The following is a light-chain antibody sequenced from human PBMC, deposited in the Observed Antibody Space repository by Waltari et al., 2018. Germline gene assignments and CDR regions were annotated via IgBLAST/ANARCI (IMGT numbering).Light chain of an antibody. Sequence: DTSITQSPESLALSSCERATLTCKSSQSISPNSNSKKYLAWYQQKPGHTPNLLIYWASVRESGVPERFSGSGSGTDFTLTISSLQAEDVAFYYCHQYYDLPITFGQGTRLDIK. J-gene: IGKJ5*01. CDR3: HQYYDLPIT. CDR2: WAS. CDR1: QSISPNSNSKKY. V-gene: IGKV4-1*01.